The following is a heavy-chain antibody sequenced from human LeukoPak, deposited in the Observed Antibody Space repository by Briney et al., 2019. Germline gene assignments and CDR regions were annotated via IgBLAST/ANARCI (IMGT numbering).Heavy chain of an antibody. V-gene: IGHV5-51*01. D-gene: IGHD3-16*01. CDR2: VYPGDSDT. Sequence: GESLTISRKAPGYEFQTYCIDWVRQVPGRGPEWIGIVYPGDSDTRYSPSFEGQVIISADQSINTAYLRWNSLKAADTAIYYCLRLQRRTGSSWGSFYLGQGTLVTV. CDR1: GYEFQTYC. CDR3: LRLQRRTGSSWGSFY. J-gene: IGHJ4*02.